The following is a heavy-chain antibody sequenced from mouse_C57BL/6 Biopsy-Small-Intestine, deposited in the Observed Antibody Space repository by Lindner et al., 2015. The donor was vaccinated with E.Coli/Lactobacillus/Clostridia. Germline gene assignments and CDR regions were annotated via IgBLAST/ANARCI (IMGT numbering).Heavy chain of an antibody. Sequence: VQLQESGPELVKPGASVKISCKASGYAFSSSWMNWVKPRPGKGLEWIGRIYPGDGDTNYNGKFKGKATLTADKSSSTAYMQLSSLTSEDSAVYFCARGGGYYFAWFAYWGQGTLVTVSA. CDR1: GYAFSSSW. V-gene: IGHV1-82*01. CDR2: IYPGDGDT. D-gene: IGHD2-3*01. CDR3: ARGGGYYFAWFAY. J-gene: IGHJ3*01.